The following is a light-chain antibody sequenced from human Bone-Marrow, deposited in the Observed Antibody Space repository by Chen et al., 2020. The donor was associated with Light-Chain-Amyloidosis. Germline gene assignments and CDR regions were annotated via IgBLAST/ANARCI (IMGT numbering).Light chain of an antibody. V-gene: IGLV3-21*02. Sequence: SYLLPQPYSVSGSPGQTATVDCGGTNIGSTSGHWYQQTPGQAPLLVVYNDSDRPSGIPERLSGSNSGNTATLTISRVEDGDEADYYCQVWDRSSDRPVFGGGTKLTVL. CDR2: NDS. CDR3: QVWDRSSDRPV. CDR1: NIGSTS. J-gene: IGLJ3*02.